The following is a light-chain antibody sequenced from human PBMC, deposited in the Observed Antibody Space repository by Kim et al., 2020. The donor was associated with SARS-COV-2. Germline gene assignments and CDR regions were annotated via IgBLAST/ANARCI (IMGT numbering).Light chain of an antibody. CDR3: QVWDINSVI. V-gene: IGLV3-21*03. CDR1: NIGTIT. Sequence: SYEVTQPPSVSVAPGKTATMTCGGHNIGTITVHWYQQKPGRAPVLVVYDDTDRPSGIPERFSGSNSGNTATLTISRVEAGDEADYYCQVWDINSVIFGGGTQLTVL. CDR2: DDT. J-gene: IGLJ2*01.